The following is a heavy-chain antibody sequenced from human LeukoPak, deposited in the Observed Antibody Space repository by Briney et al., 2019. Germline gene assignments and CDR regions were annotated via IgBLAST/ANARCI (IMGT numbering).Heavy chain of an antibody. CDR1: GFTFSNYG. J-gene: IGHJ4*02. CDR2: IRYDGNNR. CDR3: GKDYSSGWEIDY. Sequence: GGSLRLSCAASGFTFSNYGMHWVRQAPGKGLEWVAFIRYDGNNRNYADSMKGRFTISRDNSKNTLYLQMNSLRAEDTAVYYCGKDYSSGWEIDYWGQGTLVTVSS. V-gene: IGHV3-30*02. D-gene: IGHD6-19*01.